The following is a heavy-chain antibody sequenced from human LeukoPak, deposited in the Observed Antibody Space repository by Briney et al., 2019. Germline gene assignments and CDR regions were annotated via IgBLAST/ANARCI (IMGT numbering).Heavy chain of an antibody. J-gene: IGHJ3*01. D-gene: IGHD2/OR15-2a*01. CDR1: EHTFTAYY. Sequence: ASVKVSYTASEHTFTAYYMNWLPQAPGQGLEWMGWINPDSGGTNNAQKFQGRVTMTRDTSISTAYMELSRLRSDDTAVYYCARTFYDTLDSDAFDFWGQGTMVSVSS. CDR3: ARTFYDTLDSDAFDF. CDR2: INPDSGGT. V-gene: IGHV1-2*02.